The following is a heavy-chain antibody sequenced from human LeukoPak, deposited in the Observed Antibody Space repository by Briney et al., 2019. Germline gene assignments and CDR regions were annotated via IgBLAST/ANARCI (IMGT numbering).Heavy chain of an antibody. Sequence: GGSLRLSCAASGFTFSSYAMSWVRQAPGKGLEWISSISSGGGSTYYADSVKGRFTLSRDNSKDTLYVQMNSLRAEDTAVYYCAKSIVVVGEDAFDIWGQGAMVTVSS. CDR3: AKSIVVVGEDAFDI. V-gene: IGHV3-23*01. J-gene: IGHJ3*02. CDR2: ISSGGGST. CDR1: GFTFSSYA. D-gene: IGHD3-22*01.